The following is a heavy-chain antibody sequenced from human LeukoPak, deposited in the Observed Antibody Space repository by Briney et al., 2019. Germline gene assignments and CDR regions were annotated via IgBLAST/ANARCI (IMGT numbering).Heavy chain of an antibody. V-gene: IGHV3-20*04. CDR2: INWNGGST. Sequence: GGSLRLSCAASGFTFDDYGMSWVRHAPGKGLEWVSGINWNGGSTGYADSVKGRFTISRDNAKNSLYLQMNSLRAEDTAVYYCAWGVPLATYYFDYWGQGTLVTVSS. J-gene: IGHJ4*02. CDR3: AWGVPLATYYFDY. D-gene: IGHD2-8*01. CDR1: GFTFDDYG.